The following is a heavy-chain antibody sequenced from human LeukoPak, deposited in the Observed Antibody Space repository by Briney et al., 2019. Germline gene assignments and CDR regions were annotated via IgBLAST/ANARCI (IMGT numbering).Heavy chain of an antibody. CDR2: IWYDGSNQ. D-gene: IGHD2-2*01. CDR1: GFTFSSYV. CDR3: ARDKYQT. V-gene: IGHV3-33*01. Sequence: PGRSLRLSRAASGFTFSSYVMRWVRQAPGKGLECVSVIWYDGSNQYYADSVNGRFTISRDNSKTPLYLQMNSLIAEDTAVYYCARDKYQTWGQETLVTVSS. J-gene: IGHJ5*02.